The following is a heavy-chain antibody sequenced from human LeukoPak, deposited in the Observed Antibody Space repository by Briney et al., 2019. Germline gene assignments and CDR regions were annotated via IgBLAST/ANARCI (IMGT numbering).Heavy chain of an antibody. Sequence: SVKVSCKASGGTFSSYAISWVRQAPGQGLEWMGRIIPILGIANYAQKFQGRVTITADKSTSTAYMELSSLRSEDTAVYYCARDSRTTASDYWGQGTLVTVSS. J-gene: IGHJ4*02. V-gene: IGHV1-69*04. CDR3: ARDSRTTASDY. CDR1: GGTFSSYA. CDR2: IIPILGIA. D-gene: IGHD1-7*01.